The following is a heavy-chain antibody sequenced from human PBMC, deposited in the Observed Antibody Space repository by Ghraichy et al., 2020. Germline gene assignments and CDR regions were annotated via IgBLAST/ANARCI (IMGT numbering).Heavy chain of an antibody. CDR1: GFTFSSYS. D-gene: IGHD5-18*01. CDR3: SILVWRMVSGIDY. CDR2: ISSSSSTI. J-gene: IGHJ4*02. V-gene: IGHV3-48*01. Sequence: GESLNISCAASGFTFSSYSMNWVRQAPGKGLEWVSYISSSSSTIYYADSVKGRFTISRDNAKNSLYLQMNSLRAEDTAVYYCSILVWRMVSGIDYWGQGTLVTVSS.